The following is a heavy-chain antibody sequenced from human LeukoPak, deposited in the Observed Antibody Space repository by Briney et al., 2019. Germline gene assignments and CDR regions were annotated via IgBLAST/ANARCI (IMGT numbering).Heavy chain of an antibody. J-gene: IGHJ6*03. Sequence: GGSLRLSCAASGFTFSSYGMHWVRQAPGKGLEWVAVISYDGSNRYYADSVKGRFTISRDNSKNTLYLQMNSLRAEDTAVYYCAKGGIYYYHMDVWGKGTTVTVSS. D-gene: IGHD1-26*01. CDR3: AKGGIYYYHMDV. CDR2: ISYDGSNR. V-gene: IGHV3-30*18. CDR1: GFTFSSYG.